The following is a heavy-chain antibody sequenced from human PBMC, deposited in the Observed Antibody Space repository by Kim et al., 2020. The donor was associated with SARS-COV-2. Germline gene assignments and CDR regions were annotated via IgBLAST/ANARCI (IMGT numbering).Heavy chain of an antibody. CDR2: VNAGNGDT. V-gene: IGHV1-3*01. CDR1: GYTFTKYG. D-gene: IGHD2-8*01. Sequence: ASVKVSCKASGYTFTKYGVHWVRQAPGQSLAWMGWVNAGNGDTHYSPKFQDRVTITRDTSATTAYMELSSLRSEDTAVYYFARPSFCAYGICPYYDYWGQ. J-gene: IGHJ4*02. CDR3: ARPSFCAYGICPYYDY.